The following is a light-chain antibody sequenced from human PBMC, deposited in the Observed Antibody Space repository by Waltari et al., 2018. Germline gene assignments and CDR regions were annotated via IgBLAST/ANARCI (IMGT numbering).Light chain of an antibody. CDR1: QRVSSSY. CDR3: QQYGSSFT. J-gene: IGKJ3*01. V-gene: IGKV3-20*01. Sequence: ELVLTQSPGPLSWSPGERSTLTCRASQRVSSSYLAWYQQKPGQAPRLLIYGASSRATGIPDRFSGSGSGTDFTLTISRLEPEDFAVYYCQQYGSSFTFGPGTKVDIK. CDR2: GAS.